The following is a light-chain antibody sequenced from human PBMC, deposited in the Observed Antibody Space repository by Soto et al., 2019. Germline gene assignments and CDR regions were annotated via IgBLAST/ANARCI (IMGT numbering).Light chain of an antibody. CDR1: RSNIGSNL. CDR2: FND. CDR3: ASCDDSLKGVL. J-gene: IGLJ3*02. V-gene: IGLV1-44*01. Sequence: QTVVTQPPSASGTPGQRVSISCSGGRSNIGSNLVSWYQQLPGTAPKLLLYFNDQRPSGVPDRFSGSKSGTSASLAVSELQSEDEADYFCASCDDSLKGVLFGGGTKLTVL.